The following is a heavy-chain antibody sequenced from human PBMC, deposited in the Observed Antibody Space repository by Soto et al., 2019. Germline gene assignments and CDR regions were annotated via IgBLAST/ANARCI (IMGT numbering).Heavy chain of an antibody. J-gene: IGHJ4*02. CDR2: IIPIFGTP. CDR1: GVTFSRQD. CDR3: ATNEGRDGDSCDY. V-gene: IGHV1-69*01. D-gene: IGHD2-2*01. Sequence: QVQLVQSGAEVKKPGSSVKVSCKASGVTFSRQDMRWVRQAPGQGLEWMGGIIPIFGTPQYAEKFQDRVTITADESTSTAYMELSRLTSEDTAVYYCATNEGRDGDSCDYWGQGTLVTVSS.